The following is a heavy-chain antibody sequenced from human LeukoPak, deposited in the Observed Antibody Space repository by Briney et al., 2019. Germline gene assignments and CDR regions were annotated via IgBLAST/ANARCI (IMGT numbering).Heavy chain of an antibody. D-gene: IGHD6-19*01. CDR1: GFTFSSYG. J-gene: IGHJ3*02. CDR3: AKDRKQWLVDAFDI. Sequence: PGGSLRFSCAASGFTFSSYGMHWVRQAPGKGLEWVAFIRYDGSNKYYADSVKGRFTISRDNSKNTLYLQMNSLRAEDTAVYYCAKDRKQWLVDAFDIWGQGTMVTVSS. V-gene: IGHV3-30*02. CDR2: IRYDGSNK.